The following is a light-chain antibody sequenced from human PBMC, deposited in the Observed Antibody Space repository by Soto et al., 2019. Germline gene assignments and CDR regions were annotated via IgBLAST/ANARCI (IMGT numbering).Light chain of an antibody. J-gene: IGKJ1*01. CDR3: HQRQSWPRT. CDR1: QSISTY. Sequence: DIQLTQCPSSLSSSLRHSVLITXGASQSISTYLIWYQQKPGKAPKLLIYDASSLESGVPSRFSGSGSGTEFTLTINSLAPEDFAIYYCHQRQSWPRTFGRGTKVDI. V-gene: IGKV1-39*01. CDR2: DAS.